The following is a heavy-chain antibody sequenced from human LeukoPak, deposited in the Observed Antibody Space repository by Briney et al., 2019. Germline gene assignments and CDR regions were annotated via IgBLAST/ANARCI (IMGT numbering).Heavy chain of an antibody. D-gene: IGHD5-12*01. CDR1: GGSFSGYY. V-gene: IGHV4-34*01. J-gene: IGHJ6*02. CDR3: ARAAEWLHYGMDV. CDR2: IYHSGST. Sequence: PSETLSLTCAVYGGSFSGYYWSWIRQPPGKGLEWIGYIYHSGSTYYNPSLKSRVTISVDRSKNQFSLKLSSVTAADTAVYYCARAAEWLHYGMDVWGQGTTVTVSS.